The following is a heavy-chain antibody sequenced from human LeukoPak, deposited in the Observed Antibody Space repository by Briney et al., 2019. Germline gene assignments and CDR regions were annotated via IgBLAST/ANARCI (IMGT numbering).Heavy chain of an antibody. Sequence: SETLSLTCTVSGGSISSSSYYWGWIRQPPGKGLEWIGSIYYSGSTYYNPSLKSRVTISVDTSENQFSLKLSSVTAADTAVYYCARSLWYSGYMWGQGTLVTVSS. CDR1: GGSISSSSYY. CDR2: IYYSGST. D-gene: IGHD1-26*01. V-gene: IGHV4-39*01. J-gene: IGHJ4*02. CDR3: ARSLWYSGYM.